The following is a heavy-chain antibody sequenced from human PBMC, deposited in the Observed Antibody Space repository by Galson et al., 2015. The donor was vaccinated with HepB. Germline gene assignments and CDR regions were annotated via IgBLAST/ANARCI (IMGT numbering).Heavy chain of an antibody. Sequence: ETLSLTCAVYGGSFSGYYWSWIRQPPGKGLEWIGEINHSGSTNYNPSLKSRVTISVDTSKNQFSLKLSSVTAADTAVYYCARSRRGWYCSGGSCAQAAFDIWGQGTMVTVSS. CDR1: GGSFSGYY. V-gene: IGHV4-34*01. D-gene: IGHD2-15*01. CDR2: INHSGST. CDR3: ARSRRGWYCSGGSCAQAAFDI. J-gene: IGHJ3*02.